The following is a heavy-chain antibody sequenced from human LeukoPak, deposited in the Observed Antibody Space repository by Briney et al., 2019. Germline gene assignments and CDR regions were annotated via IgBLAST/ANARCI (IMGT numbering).Heavy chain of an antibody. J-gene: IGHJ4*02. Sequence: ASVKVSCKASGYTFTDHYIHWVRQAPGQGLEWMGWISAYNGNTNYAQKLQGRVTMTTDTSTSTAYMELRSLRSDDTAVYYCARDRRRGYCSSTSCYLLDYWGQGTLVTVSS. CDR1: GYTFTDHY. CDR2: ISAYNGNT. D-gene: IGHD2-2*01. CDR3: ARDRRRGYCSSTSCYLLDY. V-gene: IGHV1-18*04.